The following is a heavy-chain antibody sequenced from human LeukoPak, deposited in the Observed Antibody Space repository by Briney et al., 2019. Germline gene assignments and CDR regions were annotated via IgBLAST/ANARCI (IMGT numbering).Heavy chain of an antibody. CDR1: GDSISTYY. Sequence: SETLSLTCTVSGDSISTYYWSWIRQPPGKGLEWIGYVYYDGSTRYNPSLQSRVSISVDTSRNQFSLNLRSVTAADTAVYYCARDPLGTTGGSYWYFDLWGRGTLVTV. V-gene: IGHV4-59*01. D-gene: IGHD1-1*01. CDR2: VYYDGST. J-gene: IGHJ2*01. CDR3: ARDPLGTTGGSYWYFDL.